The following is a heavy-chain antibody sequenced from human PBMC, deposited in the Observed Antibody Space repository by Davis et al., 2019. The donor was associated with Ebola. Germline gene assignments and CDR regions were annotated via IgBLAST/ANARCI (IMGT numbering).Heavy chain of an antibody. Sequence: AASVKVSCKTSGYRFTDNNIHWVRRAPGQGLEWMGGIIPIIAREDYAQKFQGRVTISADASTDTAYMELSSLRSEDTAIYYCARGDIVTDQVEYFDYWGQGTLVTVSS. CDR2: IIPIIARE. D-gene: IGHD5-12*01. V-gene: IGHV1-69*13. CDR3: ARGDIVTDQVEYFDY. J-gene: IGHJ4*02. CDR1: GYRFTDNN.